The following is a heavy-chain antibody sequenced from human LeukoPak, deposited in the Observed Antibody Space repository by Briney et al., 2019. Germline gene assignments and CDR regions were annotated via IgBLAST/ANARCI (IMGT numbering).Heavy chain of an antibody. V-gene: IGHV1-2*02. CDR3: ARSYSTSSGIFYY. D-gene: IGHD6-6*01. CDR2: INTNNGGT. J-gene: IGHJ4*02. CDR1: GYTFTGYY. Sequence: GASVKVSCKASGYTFTGYYIQWVRQAAGQGFEWMGWINTNNGGTTYAQKFQGRVRMTRDTSISTAYMELSGLRSDDTAVYYCARSYSTSSGIFYYWGQGTLLTVSS.